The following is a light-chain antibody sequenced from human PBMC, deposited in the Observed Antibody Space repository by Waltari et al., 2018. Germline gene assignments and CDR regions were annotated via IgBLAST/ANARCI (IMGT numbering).Light chain of an antibody. J-gene: IGLJ1*01. CDR1: RSDVRGNKY. CDR2: EVE. CDR3: CSYAGSRSV. V-gene: IGLV2-23*02. Sequence: QSALTQPASVSGPPGHPTPTPCLGTRSDVRGNKYVSWYQLLPGKAPKLMIYEVEKRPSGVSDRFSGSKSGNTASLTISGLQTEDEADYYCCSYAGSRSVFGSGTKVTVL.